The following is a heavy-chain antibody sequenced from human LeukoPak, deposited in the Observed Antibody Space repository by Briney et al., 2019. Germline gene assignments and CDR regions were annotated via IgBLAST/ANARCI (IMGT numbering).Heavy chain of an antibody. V-gene: IGHV3-30-3*01. Sequence: GGSLRLSCAASGFTFSSYAMHWVRQAPGKGLEWVAVISYDGSNKYYADSVKGRFTISRDNSKNTLYLQMNSLRAEDTAVYYCARRNWGFDYWGQGTLVTVSS. CDR3: ARRNWGFDY. CDR2: ISYDGSNK. J-gene: IGHJ4*02. CDR1: GFTFSSYA. D-gene: IGHD7-27*01.